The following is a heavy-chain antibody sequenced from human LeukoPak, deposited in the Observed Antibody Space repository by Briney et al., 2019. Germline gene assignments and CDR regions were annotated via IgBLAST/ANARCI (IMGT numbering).Heavy chain of an antibody. CDR3: ARQGRYFRGVPPLFDY. Sequence: SETLSLTCAVYGGSFSGYYWRWIRQPPGKGLEWIGEINHSGSTNYNPSLKSRVTISVDTSKNQFSLKLSSVTAADTAVYYCARQGRYFRGVPPLFDYWGQGTLVTVSS. J-gene: IGHJ4*02. D-gene: IGHD3-10*02. CDR2: INHSGST. V-gene: IGHV4-34*01. CDR1: GGSFSGYY.